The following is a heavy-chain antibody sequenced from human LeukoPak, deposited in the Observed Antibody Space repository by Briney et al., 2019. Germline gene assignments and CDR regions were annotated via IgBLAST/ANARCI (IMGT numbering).Heavy chain of an antibody. CDR1: GYSISSGYY. V-gene: IGHV4-38-2*02. CDR3: ARVQGANIAAAVKGFSAYYYMDV. D-gene: IGHD6-13*01. Sequence: SETLSLTCTVSGYSISSGYYWGWIRQPPGKGLEWIGSIYHSGSTYYNPSLKSRVTISVDTSKNQFSLKLSSVTAADTAVYYCARVQGANIAAAVKGFSAYYYMDVWGKGTTVTVSS. CDR2: IYHSGST. J-gene: IGHJ6*03.